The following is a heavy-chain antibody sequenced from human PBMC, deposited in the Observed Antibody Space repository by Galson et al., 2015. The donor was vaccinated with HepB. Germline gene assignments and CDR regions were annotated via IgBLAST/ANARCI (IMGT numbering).Heavy chain of an antibody. D-gene: IGHD6-6*01. Sequence: SLRLSCAVSGFNFSSYSMNWVRQAPGKGLEWISHISSSSSIYYADSVKGRFTVSRDNAKNSLYLQMNSLRDEDTAVFYCARARYSSSSPDYWGQGTLVTVSS. J-gene: IGHJ4*02. V-gene: IGHV3-48*02. CDR3: ARARYSSSSPDY. CDR1: GFNFSSYS. CDR2: ISSSSSI.